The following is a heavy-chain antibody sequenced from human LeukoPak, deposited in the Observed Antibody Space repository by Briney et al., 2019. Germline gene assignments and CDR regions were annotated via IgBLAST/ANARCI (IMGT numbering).Heavy chain of an antibody. CDR1: GGSFSGYY. J-gene: IGHJ1*01. Sequence: PSETLSLTCAVYGGSFSGYYWSWLRQPPGKGLEWIGEINHSGSTNYNPSLKSRVTISVDTSKNQFSLKLSSVTAADTAVYYCARTISDYDFWSGYYVEYFQHWGQGTLVTVSS. CDR3: ARTISDYDFWSGYYVEYFQH. V-gene: IGHV4-34*01. D-gene: IGHD3-3*01. CDR2: INHSGST.